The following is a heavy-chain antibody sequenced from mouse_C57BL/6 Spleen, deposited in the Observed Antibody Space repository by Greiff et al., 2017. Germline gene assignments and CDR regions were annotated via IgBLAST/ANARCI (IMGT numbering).Heavy chain of an antibody. CDR1: GYTFTSYG. Sequence: QVQLQQSGAELARPGASVKLSCKASGYTFTSYGISWVKQRTGQGLEWIGEIYPRSGNTYYNEKFKGKATLTADKSSSTAYMELRSLTSEDSAVYFCAREGVYYSNPSGFAYWGQGTLVTVSA. CDR3: AREGVYYSNPSGFAY. CDR2: IYPRSGNT. J-gene: IGHJ3*01. V-gene: IGHV1-81*01. D-gene: IGHD2-5*01.